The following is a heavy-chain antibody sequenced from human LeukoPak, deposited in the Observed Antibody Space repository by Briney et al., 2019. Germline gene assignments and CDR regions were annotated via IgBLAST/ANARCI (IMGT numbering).Heavy chain of an antibody. CDR3: AKDLRGYSGYAPFDY. CDR2: IRYDGSNK. V-gene: IGHV3-30*02. Sequence: PGRSLRLSCAASGFTFSSYGMHWVRQAPGKGLEWVAFIRYDGSNKYYADSVKGRFTISRDNSKNTLYLQMNSLRAEDTAVYYCAKDLRGYSGYAPFDYWGQGTLVTVSS. CDR1: GFTFSSYG. D-gene: IGHD5-12*01. J-gene: IGHJ4*02.